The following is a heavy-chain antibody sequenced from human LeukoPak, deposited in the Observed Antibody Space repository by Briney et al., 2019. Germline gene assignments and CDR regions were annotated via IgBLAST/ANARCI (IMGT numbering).Heavy chain of an antibody. CDR3: ARDRKIAARPGYYFDY. V-gene: IGHV1-46*01. CDR2: INPSGGST. CDR1: GYTFTSYY. D-gene: IGHD6-6*01. J-gene: IGHJ4*02. Sequence: ASVKVSCKASGYTFTSYYMHWVRQAPGQGLEWMGIINPSGGSTSYAQKFQGRVTMTRDMSPSTVYMELSSLRSEDTAVYYCARDRKIAARPGYYFDYWGQGTLVTVSS.